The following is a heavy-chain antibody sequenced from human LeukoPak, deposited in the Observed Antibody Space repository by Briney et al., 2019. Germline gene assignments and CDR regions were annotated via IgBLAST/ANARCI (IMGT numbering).Heavy chain of an antibody. CDR2: IKQDGSEK. CDR3: AREGAVAVFDY. CDR1: GFTFSSYW. Sequence: GGSLRLSCAASGFTFSSYWMSWVRQAPGKGLEWVANIKQDGSEKYYVDSVRGRFTISRDNAKNSLYLQMNSLRAEDTAVYYCAREGAVAVFDYWGQGTLVTVSS. D-gene: IGHD6-19*01. V-gene: IGHV3-7*05. J-gene: IGHJ4*02.